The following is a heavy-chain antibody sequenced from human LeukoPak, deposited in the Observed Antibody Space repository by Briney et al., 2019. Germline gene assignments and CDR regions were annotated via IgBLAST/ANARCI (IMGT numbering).Heavy chain of an antibody. CDR3: AKATDPYSGYDYYFDY. V-gene: IGHV3-23*01. CDR2: ISGSGGST. Sequence: GGSPRLSCAASGFTFSSYAMSWVRQAPGKGLEWVSAISGSGGSTYYADSVKGRFTISRDNSKNTLYLQMNSLRAEDTAVYYCAKATDPYSGYDYYFDYWGQGTLVTVSS. CDR1: GFTFSSYA. D-gene: IGHD5-12*01. J-gene: IGHJ4*02.